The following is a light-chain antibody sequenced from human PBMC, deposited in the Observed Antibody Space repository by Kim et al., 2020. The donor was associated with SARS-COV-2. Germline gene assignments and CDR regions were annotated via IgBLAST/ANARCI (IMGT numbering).Light chain of an antibody. CDR1: SLRSYY. J-gene: IGLJ2*01. CDR3: NSRDSSGNRLVI. V-gene: IGLV3-19*01. CDR2: GKN. Sequence: GQTVRITCQGDSLRSYYATWYQQKPGQAPVLVIYGKNNRPSGIPDRFSGSSSGNTASLTITGAQAEDEADYYCNSRDSSGNRLVIFGGGTQLTVL.